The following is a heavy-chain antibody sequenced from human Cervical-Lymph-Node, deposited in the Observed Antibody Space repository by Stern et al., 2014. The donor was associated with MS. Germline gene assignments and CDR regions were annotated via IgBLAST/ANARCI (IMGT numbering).Heavy chain of an antibody. V-gene: IGHV1-69*04. J-gene: IGHJ4*02. Sequence: VQLVESEAEVKKPGSSVKVSCKASGGNLNNYAVSWVRQAPGQGLEWIGKIIPFLGIANYAHKFQGRVTLTAAATTSYMEVSSLRSDDTAVYYCARSPDLYDSSGYYFDWGQGTLVTVSS. CDR3: ARSPDLYDSSGYYFD. CDR1: GGNLNNYA. CDR2: IIPFLGIA. D-gene: IGHD3-22*01.